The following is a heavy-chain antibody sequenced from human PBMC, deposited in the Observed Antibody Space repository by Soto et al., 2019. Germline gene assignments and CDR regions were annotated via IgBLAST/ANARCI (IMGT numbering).Heavy chain of an antibody. CDR2: IIPIFGTA. D-gene: IGHD2-2*02. J-gene: IGHJ6*02. CDR3: ARDPSCSSTSCYTRTYYYGMDV. CDR1: GGTFSSYA. Sequence: QVQLVQSGAEVKKPGSSVKVSCKASGGTFSSYAISWVRQAPGQGLEWMGGIIPIFGTANYAQKFRGRVTITADESTSTAYMELSSLRSEDTAVYYCARDPSCSSTSCYTRTYYYGMDVWGQGTTVTVSS. V-gene: IGHV1-69*01.